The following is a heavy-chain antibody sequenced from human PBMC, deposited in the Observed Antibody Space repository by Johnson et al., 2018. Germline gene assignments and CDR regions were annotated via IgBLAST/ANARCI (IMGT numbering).Heavy chain of an antibody. Sequence: QPGRSLRLSCAXSGFTFDDYAMHWVRQAPGKGLEWVSGISWNSGSIGYADSVKGRFTISRDNAKNSLYLQMTSLRAEDTALYYCAKVTGGSRWYGDAFDIWGQGTMVTVSS. V-gene: IGHV3-9*01. CDR1: GFTFDDYA. CDR3: AKVTGGSRWYGDAFDI. J-gene: IGHJ3*02. D-gene: IGHD6-19*01. CDR2: ISWNSGSI.